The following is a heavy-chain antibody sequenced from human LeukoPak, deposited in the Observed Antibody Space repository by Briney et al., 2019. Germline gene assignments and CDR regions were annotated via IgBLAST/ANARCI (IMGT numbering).Heavy chain of an antibody. CDR3: ARGGYSYGPSFDY. Sequence: PSETLSLTCTVSGGSISSSSYYWGWIRQPPGKGLEWIGSIYYSGSTYYNLSLKSRVTISVDTSKNQFSLKLSSVTAADTAVYYCARGGYSYGPSFDYWGQGTLVTVSS. V-gene: IGHV4-39*01. CDR1: GGSISSSSYY. CDR2: IYYSGST. D-gene: IGHD5-18*01. J-gene: IGHJ4*02.